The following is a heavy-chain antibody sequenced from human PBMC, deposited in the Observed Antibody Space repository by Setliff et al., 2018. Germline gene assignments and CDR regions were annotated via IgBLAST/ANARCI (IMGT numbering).Heavy chain of an antibody. CDR2: FDPEDGET. CDR3: ATDGVITMVRGVIITESLFDFDY. J-gene: IGHJ4*02. D-gene: IGHD3-10*01. Sequence: ASVKVSCKVSGYTLTELSMHWVRQAPGKGLEWMGGFDPEDGETIYAQKFQGRVTMTEDTSTDTAYMELSSLRSEDTGVYYCATDGVITMVRGVIITESLFDFDYWGQGTLVTVSS. V-gene: IGHV1-24*01. CDR1: GYTLTELS.